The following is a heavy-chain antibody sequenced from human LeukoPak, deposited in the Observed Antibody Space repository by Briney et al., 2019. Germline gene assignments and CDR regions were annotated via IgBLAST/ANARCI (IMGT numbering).Heavy chain of an antibody. J-gene: IGHJ2*01. D-gene: IGHD1-7*01. V-gene: IGHV4-61*01. Sequence: SETLSLTCSVSGDSVSSGNYCWSWIRQPPGKGLEWIGYIFHSGSTNYNPSLKSRVTISLYTSKNQFSLKLSALSPADTAVYNCARSGELGIVSWYFDLWGRGTLVTVSS. CDR3: ARSGELGIVSWYFDL. CDR2: IFHSGST. CDR1: GDSVSSGNYC.